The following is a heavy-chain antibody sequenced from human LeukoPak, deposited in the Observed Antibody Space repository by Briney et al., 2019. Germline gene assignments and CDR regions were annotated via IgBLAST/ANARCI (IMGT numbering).Heavy chain of an antibody. CDR3: AREPENTVRTYFYDSSGYYPIDY. CDR2: IKQDGSEK. Sequence: GGSLRLSCAASGFTFSSYWMSWVRQAPGKGLEWVANIKQDGSEKYYVDSVKGRFTISRDNAKNSLYLQMNSLRAEDTAVYYCAREPENTVRTYFYDSSGYYPIDYWGQGTLVTVSS. V-gene: IGHV3-7*01. CDR1: GFTFSSYW. J-gene: IGHJ4*02. D-gene: IGHD3-22*01.